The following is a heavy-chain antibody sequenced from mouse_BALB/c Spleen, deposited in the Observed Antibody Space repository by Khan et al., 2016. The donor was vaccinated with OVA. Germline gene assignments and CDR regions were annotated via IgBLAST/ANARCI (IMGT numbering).Heavy chain of an antibody. CDR3: VRDGAYHRNDGWFAY. Sequence: VQLQQSGAELARPGASVKMSCKASGYTFTSYTIHWIKKRPGQGLEWIGYINPSNDYTNYNQKFKDKATLTTDKSSTTAYLRLSSLTSDDSAVYNCVRDGAYHRNDGWFAYWGQGTLSLSLQ. J-gene: IGHJ3*01. CDR1: GYTFTSYT. CDR2: INPSNDYT. D-gene: IGHD2-14*01. V-gene: IGHV1-4*01.